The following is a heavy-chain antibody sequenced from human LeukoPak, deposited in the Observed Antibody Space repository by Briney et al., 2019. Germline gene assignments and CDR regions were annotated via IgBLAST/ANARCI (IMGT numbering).Heavy chain of an antibody. Sequence: ASVKVSCKASGYTFTSYGISWVRQAPGQGLEWMGWISAYNGNTNYAQKLQGRVTMTTDTSTGTAYMELRSLRSDDTAVYYCARARKYDSSGYYYPNDAFDIWGQGTMVTVSS. V-gene: IGHV1-18*01. CDR2: ISAYNGNT. CDR1: GYTFTSYG. D-gene: IGHD3-22*01. J-gene: IGHJ3*02. CDR3: ARARKYDSSGYYYPNDAFDI.